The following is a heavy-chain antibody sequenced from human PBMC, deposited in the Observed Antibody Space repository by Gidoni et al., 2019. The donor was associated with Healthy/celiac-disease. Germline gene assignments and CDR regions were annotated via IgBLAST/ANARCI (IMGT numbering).Heavy chain of an antibody. CDR1: GLPFDDYA. D-gene: IGHD3-10*01. CDR3: AKDGGHYGTFDY. J-gene: IGHJ4*02. CDR2: IRWNSGSI. Sequence: EVQLVESGGGLVQTGRSLRLSWAASGLPFDDYAMHWVRQAPGNGLGWVSGIRWNSGSIGYADSVKGRFTISRDNAKNSLYLQMNSLRAEDTALYYCAKDGGHYGTFDYWGQGTLVTVCS. V-gene: IGHV3-9*01.